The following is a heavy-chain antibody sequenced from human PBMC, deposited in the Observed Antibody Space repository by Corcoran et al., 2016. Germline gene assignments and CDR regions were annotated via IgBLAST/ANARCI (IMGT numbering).Heavy chain of an antibody. V-gene: IGHV3-7*01. D-gene: IGHD5-12*01. CDR1: GFTFSIYW. Sequence: EVQLVESGGGLVQPGGSLRLSCAASGFTFSIYWMSWVRQAPGKGLEWVANIKQDGSEKNYVDSVKGRFTISRDNAKSSLYLQMNSLRAEDTAVYYGARDLGDGYNYGVGYFDYWGQGTQVTVSS. CDR2: IKQDGSEK. CDR3: ARDLGDGYNYGVGYFDY. J-gene: IGHJ4*02.